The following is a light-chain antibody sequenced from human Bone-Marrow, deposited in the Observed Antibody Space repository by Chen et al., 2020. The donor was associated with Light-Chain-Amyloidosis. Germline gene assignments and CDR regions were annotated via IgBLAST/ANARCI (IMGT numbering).Light chain of an antibody. Sequence: SYELTQPPSESGSPGQTARLTCSGDDLPTKYAYWYQQKPGQAPVLVIHRDTERPSGISERFSGSSSGTTATLTISGVQAEDEADYHCQSADSSGTYEVIFGGGTKLTVL. CDR1: DLPTKY. CDR3: QSADSSGTYEVI. V-gene: IGLV3-25*03. J-gene: IGLJ2*01. CDR2: RDT.